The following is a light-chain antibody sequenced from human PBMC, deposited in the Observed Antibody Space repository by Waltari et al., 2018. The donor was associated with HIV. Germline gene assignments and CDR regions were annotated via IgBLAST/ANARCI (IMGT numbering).Light chain of an antibody. J-gene: IGKJ1*01. Sequence: EIVLTQSPGTLPLSPGESATLSCRASQSVSSSYLAWYQQKPGQAPRLLIYGASSRATGIPDRFSGSGSGTDFTLTISRLEPEDFAVYYCQQYGGTFGQGTKVEIK. CDR2: GAS. CDR1: QSVSSSY. CDR3: QQYGGT. V-gene: IGKV3-20*01.